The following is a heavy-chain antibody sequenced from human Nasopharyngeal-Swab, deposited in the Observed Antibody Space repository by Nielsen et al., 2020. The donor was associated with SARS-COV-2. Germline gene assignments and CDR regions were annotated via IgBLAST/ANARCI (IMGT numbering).Heavy chain of an antibody. Sequence: GGSLRLSCAASGFTVSSNYMSWVCQAPGKGLEWVSVIYSGGNTNYADSVKGRFTISRDNSKNTLYLQMNSLRAEDTAVYYCARGAITMVRGVIGTNAFDIWGQGTMVTVSS. V-gene: IGHV3-53*01. CDR3: ARGAITMVRGVIGTNAFDI. CDR1: GFTVSSNY. J-gene: IGHJ3*02. D-gene: IGHD3-10*01. CDR2: IYSGGNT.